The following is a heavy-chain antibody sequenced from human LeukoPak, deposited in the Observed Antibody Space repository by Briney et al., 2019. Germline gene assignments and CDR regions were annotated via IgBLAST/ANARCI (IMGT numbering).Heavy chain of an antibody. J-gene: IGHJ4*02. Sequence: GGSLTLSCAASGFTFINYNLNWVRHAPGKGLEWVSSVSSSSVYKYYADTVKGRFTISRDNAKNSLFLQMNRLRAEGTAVYYCAREMVFGELWGQGTLVTVSS. CDR2: VSSSSVYK. D-gene: IGHD3-10*02. V-gene: IGHV3-21*01. CDR1: GFTFINYN. CDR3: AREMVFGEL.